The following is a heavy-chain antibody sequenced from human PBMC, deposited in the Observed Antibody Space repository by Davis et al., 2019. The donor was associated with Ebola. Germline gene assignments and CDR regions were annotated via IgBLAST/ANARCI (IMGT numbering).Heavy chain of an antibody. CDR2: IFPGDSDT. CDR3: ARGTDGYNPGGYFDS. J-gene: IGHJ4*02. V-gene: IGHV5-51*01. CDR1: GYSFTSYW. Sequence: KVSCKGSGYSFTSYWIGWVRQKPGKGLEWMGIIFPGDSDTRYSPSFQGQVTISADKSISTAYLQWSSLKASDTAMYYCARGTDGYNPGGYFDSWGQGTLVTVSS. D-gene: IGHD5-24*01.